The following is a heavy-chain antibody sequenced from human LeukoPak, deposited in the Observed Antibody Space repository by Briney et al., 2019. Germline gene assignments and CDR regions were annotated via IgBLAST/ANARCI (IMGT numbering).Heavy chain of an antibody. Sequence: SETLSLTCTVSGGSISSYYWSWIRQPAGKGLEWIGRIYTSGSTNYNPSLKSRVTMSVDTSKNQFSLKLSSVTAADTAVYYCARGSPESNYYYYYMDVWGKGTTVTVSS. CDR2: IYTSGST. CDR3: ARGSPESNYYYYYMDV. V-gene: IGHV4-4*07. J-gene: IGHJ6*03. CDR1: GGSISSYY.